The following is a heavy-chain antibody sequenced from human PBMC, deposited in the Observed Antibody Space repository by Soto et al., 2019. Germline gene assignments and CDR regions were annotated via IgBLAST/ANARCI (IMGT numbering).Heavy chain of an antibody. CDR1: GFTFSSYW. V-gene: IGHV3-7*03. CDR2: IKQDGSEK. CDR3: ARVATIAQAAVDY. Sequence: TGGSLRLSCAASGFTFSSYWMSWVRQAPGKGLEWVANIKQDGSEKYYVDSVKGRFTISRDNSKNTLYLQMNSLRAEDTAVYYCARVATIAQAAVDYWGQGTLVTVSS. D-gene: IGHD5-12*01. J-gene: IGHJ4*02.